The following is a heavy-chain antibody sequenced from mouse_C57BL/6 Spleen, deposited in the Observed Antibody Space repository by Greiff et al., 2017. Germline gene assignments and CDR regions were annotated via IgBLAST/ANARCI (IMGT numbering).Heavy chain of an antibody. D-gene: IGHD2-1*01. CDR3: ARSPLYYGNLDY. Sequence: QVQLQQSGAELVKPGASVKLSCKASGYTFTSYWMHWVKQRPGQGLEWIGMIHPNSGSTNYNEKFKSKATLTVDKSSSTAYMQLSSLTSEDSAVYYCARSPLYYGNLDYWGQGTTLTVSS. CDR2: IHPNSGST. CDR1: GYTFTSYW. J-gene: IGHJ2*01. V-gene: IGHV1-64*01.